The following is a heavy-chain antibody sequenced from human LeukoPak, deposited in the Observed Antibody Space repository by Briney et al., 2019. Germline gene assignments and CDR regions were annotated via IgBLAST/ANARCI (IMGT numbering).Heavy chain of an antibody. D-gene: IGHD3-22*01. V-gene: IGHV4-59*12. CDR3: ARGGYYDSSEYLGY. CDR2: IYYSGST. CDR1: GGSISSDY. Sequence: SETLSLTCTVSGGSISSDYWSWSLQPPGKGLEGIGYIYYSGSTYYNPSLKSRVTISVDTSKNQFSLKLSSLTAADTAVYYCARGGYYDSSEYLGYWGQGTLVTVSS. J-gene: IGHJ4*02.